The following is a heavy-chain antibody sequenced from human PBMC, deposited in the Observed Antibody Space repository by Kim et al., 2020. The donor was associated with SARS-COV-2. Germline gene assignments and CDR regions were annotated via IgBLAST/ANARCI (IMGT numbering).Heavy chain of an antibody. Sequence: GGSLRLSCAASGFTFSTYYMTWVRQAPEKGLEWVSVINNVGSRKYEASSMSGFSISSDDTTNIIYFELNNVRVADTAAVFYATGVLDRGAVNHGMDVWG. V-gene: IGHV3-66*01. CDR2: INNVGSR. CDR1: GFTFSTYY. D-gene: IGHD3-10*01. J-gene: IGHJ6*02. CDR3: ATGVLDRGAVNHGMDV.